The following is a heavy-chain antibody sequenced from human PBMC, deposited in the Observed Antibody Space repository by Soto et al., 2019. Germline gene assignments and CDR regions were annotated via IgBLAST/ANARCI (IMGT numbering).Heavy chain of an antibody. CDR1: GFTFASYA. J-gene: IGHJ4*02. V-gene: IGHV1-3*01. CDR3: SRESGYSYGFALDY. CDR2: INAGNGNT. Sequence: QVQLVQSGAEVKKPGASVKVSCKASGFTFASYAMHWVRQAPGQRLEWMGWINAGNGNTKYSQKFQGRVTITRDTSASTVYMELISLRSEDTAVYYCSRESGYSYGFALDYWGQGTLVTVSS. D-gene: IGHD5-18*01.